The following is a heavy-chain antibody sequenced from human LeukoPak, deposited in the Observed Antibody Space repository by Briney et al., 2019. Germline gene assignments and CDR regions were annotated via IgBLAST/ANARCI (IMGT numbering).Heavy chain of an antibody. CDR3: NTVSDHVVY. CDR1: GFTIGDYY. V-gene: IGHV3-15*01. CDR2: IRSNPDGGTT. J-gene: IGHJ4*02. Sequence: GGSLRLSCAASGFTIGDYYVDWVRQAPGKGLEWVGRIRSNPDGGTTEYAAPVKGRFTISRDDSKTMLYLQMSSLMTEDTAVYYCNTVSDHVVYWGQGARVSVSS.